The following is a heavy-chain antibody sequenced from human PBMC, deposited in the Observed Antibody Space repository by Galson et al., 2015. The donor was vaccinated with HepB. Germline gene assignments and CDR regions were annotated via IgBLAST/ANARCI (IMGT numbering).Heavy chain of an antibody. J-gene: IGHJ4*02. V-gene: IGHV3-73*01. Sequence: SLRLSCAASGFTVSGSAVHWVRQASGNGLEWIGRIKSKTKNYATAYAVSAKGRFTISRDDSKNTAYLQMNSLQTEDTAMYYCTRLDDYELDRFDYWGQGTLVTVSS. D-gene: IGHD4-17*01. CDR1: GFTVSGSA. CDR2: IKSKTKNYAT. CDR3: TRLDDYELDRFDY.